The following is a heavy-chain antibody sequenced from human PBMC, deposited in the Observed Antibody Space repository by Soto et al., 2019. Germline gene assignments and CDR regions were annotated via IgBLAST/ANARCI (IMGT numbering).Heavy chain of an antibody. CDR3: ARRGITMVRGVIGYYFDY. CDR2: IYYSGST. J-gene: IGHJ4*02. Sequence: SETLSLTSTVSGGSISSSSYYWGWIRQPPGKGLEWIGSIYYSGSTYYNPSLKSRVTISVDTSKNQFSLKLSSVTAADTAVYYFARRGITMVRGVIGYYFDYWGQGTLVTVSS. V-gene: IGHV4-39*01. CDR1: GGSISSSSYY. D-gene: IGHD3-10*01.